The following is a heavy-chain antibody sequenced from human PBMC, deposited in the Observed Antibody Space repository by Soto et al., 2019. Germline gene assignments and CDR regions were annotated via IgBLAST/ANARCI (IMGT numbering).Heavy chain of an antibody. D-gene: IGHD3-10*02. CDR3: ARELAPTDSVRLDV. CDR1: GYKFINYF. CDR2: INPDKDDR. Sequence: QVQLVQSGAEVKKPGASVKVSCKASGYKFINYFISWVRQAPGQGLEWMGWINPDKDDRKYAEKFQGRVTMTTDTFTSTAYMELGNLRFDDTAVYYCARELAPTDSVRLDVWGQGTTVNISS. V-gene: IGHV1-18*04. J-gene: IGHJ6*02.